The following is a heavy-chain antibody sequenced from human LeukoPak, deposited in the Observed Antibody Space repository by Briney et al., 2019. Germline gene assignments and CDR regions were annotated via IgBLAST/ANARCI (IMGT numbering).Heavy chain of an antibody. D-gene: IGHD6-19*01. CDR3: ARSEVAVAGQYDY. Sequence: SETLSLTCTVSGGSISSYYWSWIRQTPGKGLEWIGYIYYSGSTNYNPSLKSRVTISVDTSKNQFSLKLSSVTAADTAVYYCARSEVAVAGQYDYWGQGTLVTVSS. J-gene: IGHJ4*02. CDR1: GGSISSYY. V-gene: IGHV4-59*01. CDR2: IYYSGST.